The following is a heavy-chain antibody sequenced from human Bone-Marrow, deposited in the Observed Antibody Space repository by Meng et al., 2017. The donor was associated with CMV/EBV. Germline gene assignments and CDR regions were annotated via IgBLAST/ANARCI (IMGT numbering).Heavy chain of an antibody. D-gene: IGHD2-15*01. CDR1: AGSILSYY. CDR3: ASAFCSGGNCYYLDH. Sequence: SAGSILSYYWSWIRQPAGKGLEWIGRIYTTGSTNYNPSLKSRVTMSVDTSKNQFSLKLSSVTAADTAVYYCASAFCSGGNCYYLDHWGQGTLVTVSS. V-gene: IGHV4-4*07. J-gene: IGHJ4*02. CDR2: IYTTGST.